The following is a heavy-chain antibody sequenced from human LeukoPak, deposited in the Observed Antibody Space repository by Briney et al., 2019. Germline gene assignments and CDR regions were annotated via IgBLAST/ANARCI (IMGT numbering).Heavy chain of an antibody. CDR1: GFTFSSYA. CDR2: ISYDGSSK. Sequence: GGSLRLSCAASGFTFSSYAMHWVRQAPGKGLEWVAVISYDGSSKYYADSVKGRFTISRDNSKNTLYLQMNSLRAEDTAVYYCARDYYYDSSGYCPSLDYWGQGTLVTVSS. D-gene: IGHD3-22*01. J-gene: IGHJ4*02. V-gene: IGHV3-30-3*01. CDR3: ARDYYYDSSGYCPSLDY.